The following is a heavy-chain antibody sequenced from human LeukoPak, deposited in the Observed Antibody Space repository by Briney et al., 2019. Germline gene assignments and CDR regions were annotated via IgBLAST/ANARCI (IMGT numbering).Heavy chain of an antibody. CDR2: ISVSDST. CDR1: GFIFSSYA. V-gene: IGHV3-23*01. J-gene: IGHJ4*02. Sequence: AGGSLRPSCAGSGFIFSSYAMSWVRQAPGKGLEWISAISVSDSTYYEDPVKGRFTISRDNSKNTLYLQMNSLRDDDTAVYYCALSGGINWYGLECWGQGTLVTVSS. CDR3: ALSGGINWYGLEC. D-gene: IGHD3-3*01.